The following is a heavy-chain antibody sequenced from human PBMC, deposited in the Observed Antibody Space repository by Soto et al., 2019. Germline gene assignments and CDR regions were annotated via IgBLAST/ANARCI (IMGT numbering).Heavy chain of an antibody. CDR3: ARENYGYSSGWHTLFDY. Sequence: GGSLRLSCAASGFTFSSYSMSWVRQAPGKGLEWVANIKQDGSEENYVDSAKGRFTISRDNAKNSLYLQMNSLRAEDTAMYYCARENYGYSSGWHTLFDYWGQGALVTVSS. CDR2: IKQDGSEE. J-gene: IGHJ4*02. CDR1: GFTFSSYS. V-gene: IGHV3-7*05. D-gene: IGHD6-19*01.